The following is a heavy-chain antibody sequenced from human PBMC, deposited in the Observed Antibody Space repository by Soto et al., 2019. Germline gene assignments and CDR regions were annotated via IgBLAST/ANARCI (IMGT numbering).Heavy chain of an antibody. D-gene: IGHD3-3*01. J-gene: IGHJ4*02. CDR3: ARARTYYDFWSGYYDDYYFDY. V-gene: IGHV3-23*01. Sequence: GGSLRLSCAASGFTFSSYAMSWVRQAPGKGLEWVSAISGSGGSTYYADSVKGRFTISRDNSKNTLYLQMNSLRAEDTAVYYCARARTYYDFWSGYYDDYYFDYWGQGTLVTVSS. CDR2: ISGSGGST. CDR1: GFTFSSYA.